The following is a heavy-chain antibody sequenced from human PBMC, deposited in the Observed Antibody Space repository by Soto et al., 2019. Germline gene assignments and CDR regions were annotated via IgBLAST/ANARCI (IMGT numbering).Heavy chain of an antibody. CDR3: ARETSGYGEYQRIDY. J-gene: IGHJ4*02. CDR1: GFTFSSYG. Sequence: QVQLVESGGGVVQPGRSLRLSCAASGFTFSSYGMHWVRQAPGKGLEWVAVIWYDGSNKYYADSVKGRFTISRDNSKNTLYLQMHSLRAEDTAVYYCARETSGYGEYQRIDYWGQGTLVTVSS. D-gene: IGHD4-17*01. CDR2: IWYDGSNK. V-gene: IGHV3-33*01.